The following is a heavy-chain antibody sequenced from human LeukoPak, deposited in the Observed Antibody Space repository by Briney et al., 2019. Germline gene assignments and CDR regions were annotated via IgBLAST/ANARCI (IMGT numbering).Heavy chain of an antibody. Sequence: PRGSLRLSCAASGFTSDVYAMDSGRQTPRESVWWVSLICEDGGSTYYADSVKGRFTISIDNSKNSLYLQMNSLRTEDTAVYYCARPVGEDGYNSWGYFDYWGQGTLVTVSS. D-gene: IGHD5-24*01. J-gene: IGHJ4*02. V-gene: IGHV3-43*02. CDR3: ARPVGEDGYNSWGYFDY. CDR2: ICEDGGST. CDR1: GFTSDVYA.